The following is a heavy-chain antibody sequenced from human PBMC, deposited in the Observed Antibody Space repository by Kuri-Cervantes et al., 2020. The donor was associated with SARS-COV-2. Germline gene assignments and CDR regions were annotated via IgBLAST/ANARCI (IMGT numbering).Heavy chain of an antibody. J-gene: IGHJ4*02. Sequence: GSLRLSCAVSGYSISSGYYWGWIRQPPGKGLEWIGSISHSGSTYYNASFKSRVTISVDTSKNQFSLKLNSVTAADTAVYYCARDSGGYDVDVPMGPYWGQGTLVTVSS. V-gene: IGHV4-38-2*02. D-gene: IGHD5-18*01. CDR2: ISHSGST. CDR3: ARDSGGYDVDVPMGPY. CDR1: GYSISSGYY.